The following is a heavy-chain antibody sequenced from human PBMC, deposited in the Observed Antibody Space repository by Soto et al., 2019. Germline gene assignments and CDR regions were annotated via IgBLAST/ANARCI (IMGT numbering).Heavy chain of an antibody. V-gene: IGHV1-69*01. Sequence: QVQLVQSGAEVKKPGSSVKVSCKASGGTFSSYAISWVRQAPGQGLEWMGGIIPIFGTANYAQKFQGRVTITADESTSTAYMELSSLRSEDTAVYYCATRENGNSELGYYYYGMDVWGQGTTVTVSS. CDR1: GGTFSSYA. CDR2: IIPIFGTA. CDR3: ATRENGNSELGYYYYGMDV. D-gene: IGHD2-8*01. J-gene: IGHJ6*02.